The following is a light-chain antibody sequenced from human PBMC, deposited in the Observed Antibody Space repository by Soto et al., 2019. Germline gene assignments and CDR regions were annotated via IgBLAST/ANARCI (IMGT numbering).Light chain of an antibody. CDR3: QQYNTHSGT. Sequence: DIQMTQSPSTLSASLGDRVTITCRANQTVNAWLAWYQHKPGKAPKPLIYDASILESGVPARFSGSGSGTEFILTISSLQPDDVGTYYCQQYNTHSGTFGQGTKVEIK. V-gene: IGKV1-5*01. J-gene: IGKJ1*01. CDR1: QTVNAW. CDR2: DAS.